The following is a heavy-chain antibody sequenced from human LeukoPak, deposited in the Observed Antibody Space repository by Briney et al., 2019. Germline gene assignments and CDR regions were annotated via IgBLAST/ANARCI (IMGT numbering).Heavy chain of an antibody. CDR2: ISGSGGST. CDR3: ARDGYYYGSGSYYNV. J-gene: IGHJ4*02. V-gene: IGHV3-23*01. D-gene: IGHD3-10*01. CDR1: GFTFSSYA. Sequence: GGSLRLSCAASGFTFSSYAMSRVRQAPGKGLEWVSAISGSGGSTYYADSVKGRFTISRDNSKNTLYLQMNSLRAEDTAVYYCARDGYYYGSGSYYNVWGQGTLVTVSS.